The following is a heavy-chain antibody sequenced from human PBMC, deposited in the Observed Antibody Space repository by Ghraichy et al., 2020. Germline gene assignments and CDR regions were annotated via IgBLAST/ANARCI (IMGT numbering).Heavy chain of an antibody. CDR3: ARDSGHCINGVCPTYLYSGMDV. J-gene: IGHJ6*02. Sequence: GESLNISCAASGFTFSDHYMDWVRQAPGKGLEWVGRTRNKANSYTTEYAASVKGRFTISREDSKNTLYLQMNSLKTEDTAVYYCARDSGHCINGVCPTYLYSGMDVWGQGTTVTVSS. V-gene: IGHV3-72*01. D-gene: IGHD2-8*01. CDR1: GFTFSDHY. CDR2: TRNKANSYTT.